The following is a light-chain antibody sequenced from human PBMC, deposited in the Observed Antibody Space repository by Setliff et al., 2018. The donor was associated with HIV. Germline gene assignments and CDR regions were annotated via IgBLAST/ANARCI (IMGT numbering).Light chain of an antibody. CDR2: SNN. V-gene: IGLV1-44*01. Sequence: QSVLTQPPSASGTPGRRVIISCSGSNSNIGINTVNWYQQLPGTAPKLLIYSNNQQPSGVPDRFSGSKSGTSASLAISGLQPDDEADYYCATWDDSLDGPVFGGGTKVTVL. CDR1: NSNIGINT. J-gene: IGLJ3*02. CDR3: ATWDDSLDGPV.